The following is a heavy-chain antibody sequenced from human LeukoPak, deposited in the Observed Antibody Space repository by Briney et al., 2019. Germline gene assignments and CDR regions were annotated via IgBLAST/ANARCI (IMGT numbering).Heavy chain of an antibody. CDR2: IYYSGST. D-gene: IGHD1-26*01. CDR1: GGSLSSSSYY. J-gene: IGHJ4*02. CDR3: AVTAATEVGFDY. Sequence: PETLSLTRTLSGGSLSSSSYYWGWIRQPPGKGLEWIGSIYYSGSTYYNPSLKSRVTISVYTSKNQFSLKLSSVTAADTAVYYCAVTAATEVGFDYWGQGTLVTVSS. V-gene: IGHV4-39*01.